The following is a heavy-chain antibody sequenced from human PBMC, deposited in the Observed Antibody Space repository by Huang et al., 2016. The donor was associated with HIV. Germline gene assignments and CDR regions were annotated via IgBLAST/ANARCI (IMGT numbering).Heavy chain of an antibody. CDR3: ARAADSSGYDVYYFDY. CDR1: GFTFSSYW. V-gene: IGHV3-7*01. D-gene: IGHD3-22*01. J-gene: IGHJ4*02. CDR2: IKQEGSEK. Sequence: EVQLVESGGGLVQPGGSLRLSCAASGFTFSSYWMSWVRQAPGKGLAWVANIKQEGSEKSYVDSVKGRFTISRDNAKNSLYLQMNSLRAEDTAVYYCARAADSSGYDVYYFDYWGQGTLVTVSS.